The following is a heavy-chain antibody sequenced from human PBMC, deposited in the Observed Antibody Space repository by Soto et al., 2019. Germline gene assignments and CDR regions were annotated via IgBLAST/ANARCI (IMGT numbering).Heavy chain of an antibody. CDR1: GFTVSSNY. CDR2: IYSGGST. J-gene: IGHJ1*01. CDR3: ARDRVESGYPEYFQH. D-gene: IGHD3-22*01. V-gene: IGHV3-53*01. Sequence: SLRLSCAASGFTVSSNYMSWVRQAPGKGLEWVSVIYSGGSTYYADSVKGRFTISRDNSKNTLYLQMNSLRAEDTAVYYCARDRVESGYPEYFQHWGQGTLVTVS.